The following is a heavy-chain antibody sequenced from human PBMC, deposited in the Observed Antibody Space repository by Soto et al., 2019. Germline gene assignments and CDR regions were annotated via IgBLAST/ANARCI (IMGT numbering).Heavy chain of an antibody. D-gene: IGHD2-2*01. CDR1: GFTFSSYA. J-gene: IGHJ5*02. CDR3: AKGSSTSENNNWSDP. CDR2: ISGSGGST. V-gene: IGHV3-23*01. Sequence: PGGSLRLSCAASGFTFSSYAMSWVRQAPGKGLEWVSAISGSGGSTYYADSVKGRFTISRDNSKNTLYLQMNSLRAEDTAVYYWAKGSSTSENNNWSDPWGQGTLVTVSS.